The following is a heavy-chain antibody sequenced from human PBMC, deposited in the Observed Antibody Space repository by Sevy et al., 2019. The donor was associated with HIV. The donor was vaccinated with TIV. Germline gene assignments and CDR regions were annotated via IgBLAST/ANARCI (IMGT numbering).Heavy chain of an antibody. D-gene: IGHD2-15*01. CDR3: TNVVMPADIDPFYYYAYGMDV. CDR1: GFTFSNYA. CDR2: ISGSGDGT. Sequence: GGSLRLSCAASGFTFSNYAINWVRQAPGKGLEWVSRISGSGDGTFYADPGKGRFTISRDDSKNTLHLQMNSLRIEDTAVYYCTNVVMPADIDPFYYYAYGMDVWGQGTTVTVSS. J-gene: IGHJ6*02. V-gene: IGHV3-23*01.